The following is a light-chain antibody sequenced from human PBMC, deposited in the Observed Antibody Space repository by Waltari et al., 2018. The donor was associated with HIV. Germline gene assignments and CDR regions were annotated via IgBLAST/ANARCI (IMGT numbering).Light chain of an antibody. CDR2: DNN. V-gene: IGLV1-51*01. CDR1: SSNIGNNY. CDR3: GTWDTSLSAGV. Sequence: QSVLTQPPSVSAAPGQKVVISCSGSSSNIGNNYVSWFQQLPGTAPKFIIYDNNKRPSGIPDRFSGSRPGTSATLSITGLQTGDEADYYCGTWDTSLSAGVFGGGTKVTVL. J-gene: IGLJ3*02.